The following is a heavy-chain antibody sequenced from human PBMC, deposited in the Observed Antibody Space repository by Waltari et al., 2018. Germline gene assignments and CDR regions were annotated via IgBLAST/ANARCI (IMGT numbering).Heavy chain of an antibody. Sequence: QLLESGGGLAQPGGSLRLSCAASGLVFNIYAMSWVRQSPGKALEWVSGISRKGDTTYYADSVKGRFTISRDNSKNSLFLEMNNLRGDDTAIYYCVKSEISGWYVMDSWGQGTLVSVSS. V-gene: IGHV3-23*01. D-gene: IGHD6-19*01. CDR1: GLVFNIYA. J-gene: IGHJ4*02. CDR2: ISRKGDTT. CDR3: VKSEISGWYVMDS.